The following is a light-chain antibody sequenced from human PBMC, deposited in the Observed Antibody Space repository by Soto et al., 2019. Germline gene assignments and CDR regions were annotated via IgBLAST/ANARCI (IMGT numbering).Light chain of an antibody. J-gene: IGKJ1*01. V-gene: IGKV1-39*01. Sequence: DIQMTQSPSSLSASVGDRVTITCRASQSISTYLNWYQQKPGKAPKVLIYAASSLQSGVPSRFSGSGSGTEFTLTISSLQPEDFATYYCQQSYRTLRTFGQGTKVEIK. CDR2: AAS. CDR1: QSISTY. CDR3: QQSYRTLRT.